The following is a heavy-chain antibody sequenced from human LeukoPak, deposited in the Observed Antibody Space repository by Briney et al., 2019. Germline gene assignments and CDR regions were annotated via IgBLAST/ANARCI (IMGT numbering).Heavy chain of an antibody. D-gene: IGHD6-13*01. CDR3: ARDIAAAGTGWFDP. CDR1: GFTFSSYS. Sequence: GGSLRLSCAASGFTFSSYSMNWVRQAPGKGLEWVSSISSSSSYIYYADSVKGRFTISRDNAKNSPYLQMNSLRAEDTAVYYCARDIAAAGTGWFDPWGQGTLVTVSS. CDR2: ISSSSSYI. J-gene: IGHJ5*02. V-gene: IGHV3-21*01.